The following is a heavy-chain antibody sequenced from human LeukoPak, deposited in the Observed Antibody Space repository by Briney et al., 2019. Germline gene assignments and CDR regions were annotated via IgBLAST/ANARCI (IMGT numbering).Heavy chain of an antibody. CDR2: ISAYNGNT. CDR3: ARSRCSSTSCRDDWFDP. Sequence: ASVKVSCKASGYTFTTYYMHWVRQAPGQGLEWMGWISAYNGNTNYAQKLQGRVTMTTDTSTSTAYMELRSLRSDDTAVYYCARSRCSSTSCRDDWFDPWGQGTLVTVSS. J-gene: IGHJ5*02. D-gene: IGHD2-2*01. V-gene: IGHV1-18*04. CDR1: GYTFTTYY.